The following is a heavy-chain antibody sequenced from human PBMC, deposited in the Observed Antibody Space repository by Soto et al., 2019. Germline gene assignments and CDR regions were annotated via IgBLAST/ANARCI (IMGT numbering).Heavy chain of an antibody. D-gene: IGHD1-26*01. CDR3: ARHSGSYFRDY. CDR2: IYHRGST. Sequence: QVQLQESGPGLVKPSGTLSLTCAVSGDSISSSNWWSWARQPPGKGLKWIGEIYHRGSTNYNPSPKRRVTISVDKSKNQSSLNLNSVTAADTAVYYCARHSGSYFRDYWGQGTLVTVSS. J-gene: IGHJ4*02. V-gene: IGHV4-4*02. CDR1: GDSISSSNW.